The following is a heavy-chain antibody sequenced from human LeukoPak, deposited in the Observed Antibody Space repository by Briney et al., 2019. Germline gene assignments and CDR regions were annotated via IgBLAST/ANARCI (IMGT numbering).Heavy chain of an antibody. J-gene: IGHJ4*02. CDR2: ISAISGST. CDR3: AKGGSSSWDYFDH. V-gene: IGHV3-23*01. D-gene: IGHD6-13*01. CDR1: GFTFDDYG. Sequence: PGGSLRLSCAASGFTFDDYGMSWVRQAPGKGLEWVSTISAISGSTYFADSVKGRFTISRDNSKNTLYLQMNSLRAEDTAVYYCAKGGSSSWDYFDHWGQGTLVTVSS.